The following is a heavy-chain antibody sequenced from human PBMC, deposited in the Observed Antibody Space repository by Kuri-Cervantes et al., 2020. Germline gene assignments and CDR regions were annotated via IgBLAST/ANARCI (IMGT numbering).Heavy chain of an antibody. V-gene: IGHV3-30*19. CDR2: ISYDGSNK. CDR3: ARTYYDFWSGYYDY. D-gene: IGHD3-3*01. CDR1: GFTFSSYG. J-gene: IGHJ4*02. Sequence: GGSLRISCAASGFTFSSYGMHWVRQAPGKGLEWVAVISYDGSNKYYADSVKGRFTISTDNSNNTLYLQMNSLRAEDTAVYYCARTYYDFWSGYYDYWGQGTLVTVSS.